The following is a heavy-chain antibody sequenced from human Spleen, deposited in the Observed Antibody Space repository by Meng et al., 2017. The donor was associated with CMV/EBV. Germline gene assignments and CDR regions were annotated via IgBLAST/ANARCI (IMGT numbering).Heavy chain of an antibody. J-gene: IGHJ2*01. Sequence: GESLKISCAGTGFTFSSYAMHWVRQAPGKGLEYVSGISSNGGSTYYADSVKGRFTISRDNSKNTLYLQMNSLRAEDTAVYYCAKDSGYDFWSAPRYFDLWGRGTLVTVSS. CDR3: AKDSGYDFWSAPRYFDL. CDR2: ISSNGGST. V-gene: IGHV3-64*02. D-gene: IGHD3-3*01. CDR1: GFTFSSYA.